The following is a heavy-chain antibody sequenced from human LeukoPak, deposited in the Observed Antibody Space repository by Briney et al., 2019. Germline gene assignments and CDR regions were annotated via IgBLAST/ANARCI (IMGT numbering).Heavy chain of an antibody. CDR3: ARDGYCSSTSCYWGRGETKNWFDP. D-gene: IGHD2-2*03. Sequence: GGSLRLSCAASGFTFSSYEMNWVRQAPGKGLEWVSYISSSGSTIYYADSVKGRFTISRDNAKNSLYLQMNSLRAEDTAVYYCARDGYCSSTSCYWGRGETKNWFDPWGQGTLVTVSS. V-gene: IGHV3-48*03. J-gene: IGHJ5*02. CDR2: ISSSGSTI. CDR1: GFTFSSYE.